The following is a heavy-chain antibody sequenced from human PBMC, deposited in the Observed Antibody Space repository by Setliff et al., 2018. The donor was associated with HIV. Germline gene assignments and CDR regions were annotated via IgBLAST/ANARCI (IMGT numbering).Heavy chain of an antibody. CDR2: IYYSGST. D-gene: IGHD4-17*01. V-gene: IGHV4-59*01. J-gene: IGHJ2*01. Sequence: PSETLSLTFTVSGGSISSYYWSWIRQPPGKGLEWIGYIYYSGSTNYNPSLKSRVTISVDTSKNQFSLKLSSVTAADTAVYYCARASDGDYEFWYFDLWGRGTLVTVSS. CDR3: ARASDGDYEFWYFDL. CDR1: GGSISSYY.